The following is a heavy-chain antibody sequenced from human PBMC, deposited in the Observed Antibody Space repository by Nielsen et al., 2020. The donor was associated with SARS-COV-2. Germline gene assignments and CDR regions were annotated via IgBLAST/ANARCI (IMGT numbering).Heavy chain of an antibody. CDR2: IYPGDSET. CDR1: GYSFTTYW. V-gene: IGHV5-51*01. Sequence: GESLKISCQGSGYSFTTYWIGWVRQMPGKGLEWMGIIYPGDSETRYSLSFQGQVTISADKSITTAYLQWHSLKASDTAMYYCARFGPLGYYFDYRGQGTLVTVSS. D-gene: IGHD2-2*03. J-gene: IGHJ4*02. CDR3: ARFGPLGYYFDY.